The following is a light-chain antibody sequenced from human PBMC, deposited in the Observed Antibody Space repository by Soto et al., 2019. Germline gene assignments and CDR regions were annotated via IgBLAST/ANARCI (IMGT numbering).Light chain of an antibody. CDR1: SNVSSSY. V-gene: IGKV3-20*01. Sequence: THSTCTLSLSPGESTTLSCRGSSNVSSSYLAWYQQKPGKAPKFLIYDASNMASGVPARFSGSGSGSDFTLTISSLQPEDLAVYYCQQYGRFPETFGQGTKVDIK. CDR2: DAS. CDR3: QQYGRFPET. J-gene: IGKJ1*01.